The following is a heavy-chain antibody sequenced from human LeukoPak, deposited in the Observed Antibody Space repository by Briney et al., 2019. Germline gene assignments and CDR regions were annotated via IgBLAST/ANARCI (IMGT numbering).Heavy chain of an antibody. Sequence: SETLSLTCAVSGGSIVSYYWSWIRQPPGQGLEWIGYIYYTGSTNYNPSLKSRVTISVDTSKNQFSLKLSSVTAADTAVYYCASQLGLDAIDIWGQGTMVTVSS. D-gene: IGHD7-27*01. V-gene: IGHV4-59*08. J-gene: IGHJ3*02. CDR3: ASQLGLDAIDI. CDR2: IYYTGST. CDR1: GGSIVSYY.